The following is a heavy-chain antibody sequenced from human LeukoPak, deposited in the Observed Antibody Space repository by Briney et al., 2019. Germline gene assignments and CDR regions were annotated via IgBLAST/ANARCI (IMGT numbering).Heavy chain of an antibody. CDR2: IRSKAYGGTT. CDR1: GFTFGDYA. D-gene: IGHD4-23*01. V-gene: IGHV3-49*04. Sequence: GGSLRLSCTASGFTFGDYAMSWVRQAPGKGLDGVGFIRSKAYGGTTEYAASVKGRFTISRDDSKSIAYLQMNSLKTEDTAVYYCTRGINDYGGNTFDYWGQGTLVTVSS. CDR3: TRGINDYGGNTFDY. J-gene: IGHJ4*02.